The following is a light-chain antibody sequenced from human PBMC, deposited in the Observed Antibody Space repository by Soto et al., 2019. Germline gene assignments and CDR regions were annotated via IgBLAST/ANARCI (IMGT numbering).Light chain of an antibody. CDR1: YLGTKY. V-gene: IGLV3-1*01. J-gene: IGLJ1*01. CDR3: QAWDGSTAV. Sequence: SYELTQPPLVSVSPGQTASITCSGDYLGTKYISWYQQKPGQSPVLVIYQDTKRPSGIPERFSGSTSGNTATLTISGTQSMDESVYYCQAWDGSTAVFGAATKVTVL. CDR2: QDT.